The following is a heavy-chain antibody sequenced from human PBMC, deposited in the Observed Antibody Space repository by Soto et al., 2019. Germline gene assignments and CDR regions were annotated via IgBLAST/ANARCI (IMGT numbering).Heavy chain of an antibody. CDR1: RYCISSGYY. V-gene: IGHV4-38-2*01. CDR3: ARHADSNSYYYPFGY. Sequence: PSETLSLTCFVSRYCISSGYYWCWMRRPPGKGLEWIGSIFHGGTTYYNPSLKSRLTISVATSKLHCSLTLSSVTSADTAVYYCARHADSNSYYYPFGYWGQGSLVTVSS. D-gene: IGHD3-22*01. CDR2: IFHGGTT. J-gene: IGHJ4*02.